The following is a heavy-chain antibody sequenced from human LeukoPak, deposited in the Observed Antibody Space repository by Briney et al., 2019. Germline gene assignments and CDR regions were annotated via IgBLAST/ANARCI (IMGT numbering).Heavy chain of an antibody. CDR3: ARDVGNFNWFDP. D-gene: IGHD4-23*01. J-gene: IGHJ5*02. CDR2: IYYSGST. Sequence: KPSETLSLTCTASVGSISSYYWSWIRQPPGKGLEWIGYIYYSGSTNYNPSLKSRVTISVDTSKNQFSLKLSSVTAADTAVYYCARDVGNFNWFDPWGQGTLVTVSS. V-gene: IGHV4-59*01. CDR1: VGSISSYY.